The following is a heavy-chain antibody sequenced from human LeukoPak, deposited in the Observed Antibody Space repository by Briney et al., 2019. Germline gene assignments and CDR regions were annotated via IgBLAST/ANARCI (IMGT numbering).Heavy chain of an antibody. CDR1: GGTFSSYG. J-gene: IGHJ6*02. Sequence: ASVKVSCKASGGTFSSYGISWVRQAPGQGLEWMGWISAYNGNTNYAQKLQGRVTMTTDTSTSTAYMELRSLRSDDTAVYYCARDLDDFWSGYYTPPYYYYYGMDVWGQGTTVTVSS. V-gene: IGHV1-18*01. CDR2: ISAYNGNT. CDR3: ARDLDDFWSGYYTPPYYYYYGMDV. D-gene: IGHD3-3*01.